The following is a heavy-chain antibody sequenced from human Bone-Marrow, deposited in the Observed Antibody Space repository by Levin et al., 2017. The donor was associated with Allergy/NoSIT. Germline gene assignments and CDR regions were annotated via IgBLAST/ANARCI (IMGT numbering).Heavy chain of an antibody. CDR1: GGTFSSYA. CDR2: IIPIFGTA. J-gene: IGHJ3*02. CDR3: AGSWLRFLEWLLYGAFDI. V-gene: IGHV1-69*06. D-gene: IGHD3-3*01. Sequence: ASVKVSCKASGGTFSSYAISWVRQAPGQGLEWMGGIIPIFGTANYAQKFQGRVTITADKSTSTAYMELSSLRSEDTAVYYCAGSWLRFLEWLLYGAFDIWGQGTMVTVSS.